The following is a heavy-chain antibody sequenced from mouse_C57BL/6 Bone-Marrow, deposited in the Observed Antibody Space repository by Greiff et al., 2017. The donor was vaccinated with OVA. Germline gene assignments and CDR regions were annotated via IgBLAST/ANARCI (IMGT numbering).Heavy chain of an antibody. CDR3: ARWGATVDY. CDR2: INPNNGGT. D-gene: IGHD3-1*01. V-gene: IGHV1-26*01. CDR1: GYTFTDYY. Sequence: EVQLQQSGPELVKPGASVKISCKASGYTFTDYYMNWVKQSHGKSLEWIGDINPNNGGTSYNQKFKGKATLTVDKSSSTAYMELRSLTSVYSAVYYCARWGATVDYWGQGTTLTVSS. J-gene: IGHJ2*01.